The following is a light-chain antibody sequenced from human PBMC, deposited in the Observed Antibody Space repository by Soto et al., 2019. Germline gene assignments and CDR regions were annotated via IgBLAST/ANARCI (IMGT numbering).Light chain of an antibody. CDR1: QSLLHIAGQTH. J-gene: IGKJ5*01. V-gene: IGKV2D-29*02. CDR3: QQYGDSLSIT. Sequence: DVVLTQTPLSLSVTPVQPASISCKSSQSLLHIAGQTHLFWYLQKPGQSPHLLIYEVSNRFSGVPDRFSGSGSGTDFSLTITRLEPEDFAVYYCQQYGDSLSITFGQGTRLEI. CDR2: EVS.